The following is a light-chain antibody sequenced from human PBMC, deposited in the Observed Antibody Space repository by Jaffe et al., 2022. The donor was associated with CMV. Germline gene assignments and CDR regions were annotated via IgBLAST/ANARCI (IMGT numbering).Light chain of an antibody. Sequence: IHMTQSPSSLSASVGDRVTISCRASQAIRTFLNWYQQKPGKAPKLLICLASNLQSGVPSRFSGSGSGTDFTLTISSLQPDDFATYYCQQTFSNPPYSFGQGTKLEIK. CDR2: LAS. V-gene: IGKV1-39*01. CDR3: QQTFSNPPYS. CDR1: QAIRTF. J-gene: IGKJ2*03.